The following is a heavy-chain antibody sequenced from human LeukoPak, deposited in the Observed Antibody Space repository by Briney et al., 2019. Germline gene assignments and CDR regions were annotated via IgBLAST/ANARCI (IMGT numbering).Heavy chain of an antibody. CDR2: FDPEDGET. D-gene: IGHD3-22*01. CDR1: GYTLTELS. CDR3: ATGGWHLAKYYFDY. J-gene: IGHJ4*02. V-gene: IGHV1-24*01. Sequence: VKVSCKVSGYTLTELSMHWVRQAPGKGLEWMGGFDPEDGETIYAQKFQGRVTMTEDTSTDTAYMELSSLRSEDTAVYYCATGGWHLAKYYFDYWGQGTLVTVSS.